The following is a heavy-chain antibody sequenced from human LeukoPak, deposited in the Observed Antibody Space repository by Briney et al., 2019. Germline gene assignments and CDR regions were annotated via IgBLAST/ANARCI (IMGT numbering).Heavy chain of an antibody. Sequence: SVKVSCKASGGTFSSYAISWVRQAPGQGLEWMGRIIPILGIANYAQKFQGRVTITADKSTSTAYMELSSLRSEGTAVYYCASDILTDYYYYGMDVWGQGTTVTVSS. CDR3: ASDILTDYYYYGMDV. CDR1: GGTFSSYA. CDR2: IIPILGIA. V-gene: IGHV1-69*04. D-gene: IGHD3-9*01. J-gene: IGHJ6*02.